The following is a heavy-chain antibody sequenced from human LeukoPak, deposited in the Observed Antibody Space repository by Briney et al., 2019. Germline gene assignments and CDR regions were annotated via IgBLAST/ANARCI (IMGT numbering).Heavy chain of an antibody. J-gene: IGHJ4*02. CDR3: ARDTAPLPNWNYESGFDY. CDR1: GFTFSSYS. V-gene: IGHV3-48*04. CDR2: ISSSSSSI. D-gene: IGHD1-7*01. Sequence: PGGSLRLSCAASGFTFSSYSMNWVRQAPGKGLEWVSYISSSSSSIYYADSVKGRFTISRDNAKSSLYLQMNSLRAEDTAVYYCARDTAPLPNWNYESGFDYWGQGTLVTVSS.